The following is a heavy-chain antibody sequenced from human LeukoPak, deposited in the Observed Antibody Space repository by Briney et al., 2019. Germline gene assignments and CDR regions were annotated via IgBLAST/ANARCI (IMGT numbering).Heavy chain of an antibody. V-gene: IGHV3-30*18. CDR3: AKDGGYSSSWYGY. D-gene: IGHD6-13*01. Sequence: GGSLRLSCAASGFTFSSYGMHWVRQAPGKGLEWVAVISYDGSNKYYADSVKGRFTISRDNSKNTLYLQMNSLRAEDTAVYYCAKDGGYSSSWYGYWGQGTLVTVSS. CDR1: GFTFSSYG. J-gene: IGHJ4*02. CDR2: ISYDGSNK.